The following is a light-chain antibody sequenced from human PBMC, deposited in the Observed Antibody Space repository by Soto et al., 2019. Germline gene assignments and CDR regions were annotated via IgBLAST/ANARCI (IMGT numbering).Light chain of an antibody. CDR2: GAS. J-gene: IGKJ2*01. V-gene: IGKV3-20*01. CDR1: QSVSNNY. CDR3: QQYGESPYT. Sequence: EFVLTQSPGTLSLSPGEGATLSCRASQSVSNNYLAWYQQKPGQSPRLLIYGASYRPTGIPDKFRGSGSGTVFSLTINRLEPEDFAVYYCQQYGESPYTFGQGTKLEIK.